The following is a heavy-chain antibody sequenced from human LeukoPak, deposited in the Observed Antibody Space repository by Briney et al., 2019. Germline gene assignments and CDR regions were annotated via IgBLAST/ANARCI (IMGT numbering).Heavy chain of an antibody. CDR1: GYTFTSYA. CDR2: INAGNGNT. V-gene: IGHV1-3*01. CDR3: AGGAYVWGSYRYSFDY. Sequence: GASVKVSCKASGYTFTSYAMHWVRQAPGQRLEWMGWINAGNGNTKYSQKFQGRVTITRDTSASTAYMELSSLRSEDTAVYYCAGGAYVWGSYRYSFDYWGQGTLVTVPS. D-gene: IGHD3-16*02. J-gene: IGHJ4*02.